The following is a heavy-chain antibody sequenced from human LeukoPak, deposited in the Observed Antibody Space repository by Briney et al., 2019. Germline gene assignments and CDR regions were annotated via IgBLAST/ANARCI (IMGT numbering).Heavy chain of an antibody. D-gene: IGHD3-10*01. CDR3: AKDRARYGSGTYYNGYYYGMDV. J-gene: IGHJ6*02. V-gene: IGHV3-74*01. CDR1: GNYW. CDR2: INSDGSWT. Sequence: GGSLRLSCAASGNYWMHWVRQAPGKGLVWVSHINSDGSWTSYADSVKGRFTISRDNSKNTMYVQMNSLRAEDTAVYYCAKDRARYGSGTYYNGYYYGMDVWGQGTTVTVSS.